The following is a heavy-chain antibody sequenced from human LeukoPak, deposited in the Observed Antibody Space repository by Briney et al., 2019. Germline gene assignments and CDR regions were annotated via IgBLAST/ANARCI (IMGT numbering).Heavy chain of an antibody. J-gene: IGHJ4*02. Sequence: SVKVSCKASGGTFSSYTISWVRQAPGQGLEWMGRIIPILGIANYAQKFQGRVAITADKSTSTAYMELSSLRSEDTAVYYCASGTTVSSSAAASFDYWGQGTLVTVSS. D-gene: IGHD6-13*01. CDR3: ASGTTVSSSAAASFDY. CDR1: GGTFSSYT. CDR2: IIPILGIA. V-gene: IGHV1-69*02.